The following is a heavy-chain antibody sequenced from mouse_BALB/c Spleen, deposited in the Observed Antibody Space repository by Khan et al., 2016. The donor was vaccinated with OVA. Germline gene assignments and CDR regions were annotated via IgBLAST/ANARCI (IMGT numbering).Heavy chain of an antibody. CDR2: IRYEGDY. CDR3: ARADSSGPSSVTS. J-gene: IGHJ3*01. Sequence: EVQLQESGPGLVKPSQSLSLTCSVTGYSITSGYFWNWIRQFPGNKLEGMGYIRYEGDYNYNPTLKNRISIIRYTSKNQFFLRLNSVTPEDTATXYCARADSSGPSSVTSWGPGTLHTVSA. V-gene: IGHV3-6*02. CDR1: GYSITSGYF. D-gene: IGHD3-2*01.